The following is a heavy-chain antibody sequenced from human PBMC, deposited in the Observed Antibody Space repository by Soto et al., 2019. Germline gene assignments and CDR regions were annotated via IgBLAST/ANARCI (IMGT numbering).Heavy chain of an antibody. V-gene: IGHV1-3*01. CDR2: ISAYNGNT. D-gene: IGHD3-9*01. J-gene: IGHJ6*02. CDR1: GYTFTSYA. CDR3: ARNVLRYFDWLLAPDYYYGMDV. Sequence: GASVKVSCKASGYTFTSYAMHWVRQAPGQRLEWMGWISAYNGNTKYSQKLQGRVTMTTDTSTSTAYMELRSLRSDDTAVYYCARNVLRYFDWLLAPDYYYGMDVWGQGTTVTV.